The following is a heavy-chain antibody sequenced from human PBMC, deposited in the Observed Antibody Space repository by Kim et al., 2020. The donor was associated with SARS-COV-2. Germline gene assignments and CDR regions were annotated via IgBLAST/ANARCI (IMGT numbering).Heavy chain of an antibody. CDR3: TRHFGYWCDGDV. V-gene: IGHV3-15*07. CDR2: INGRADGRTY. CDR1: GFTFSNAC. D-gene: IGHD2-2*03. J-gene: IGHJ6*01. Sequence: GGSLRLSCAASGFTFSNACMNWVRQAPGKGLEWVSGINGRADGRTYGDGAAVSGSITISKDYSKTTLHLHINIREAEATAEYYWTRHFGYWCDGDV.